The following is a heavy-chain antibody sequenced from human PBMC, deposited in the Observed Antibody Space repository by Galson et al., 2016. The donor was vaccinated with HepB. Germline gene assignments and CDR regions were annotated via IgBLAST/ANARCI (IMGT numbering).Heavy chain of an antibody. CDR3: TKDFQFDCYMESYYYYGMDV. Sequence: SLRLSCAASGVTFSDYYMSWIRQAPGKGLEWVSYISSSGTTIYYADSVKGRFTISRDNSKNTVYLQMNSLRTEDTAVYYCTKDFQFDCYMESYYYYGMDVWGQGTTVTVSS. CDR2: ISSSGTTI. V-gene: IGHV3-11*04. CDR1: GVTFSDYY. D-gene: IGHD3-9*01. J-gene: IGHJ6*02.